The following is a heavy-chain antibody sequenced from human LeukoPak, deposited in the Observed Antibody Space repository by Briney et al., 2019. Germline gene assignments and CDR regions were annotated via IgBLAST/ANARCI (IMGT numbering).Heavy chain of an antibody. CDR3: ARDSASSGWRDNWFDP. CDR2: IYYSGST. D-gene: IGHD6-19*01. V-gene: IGHV4-59*12. Sequence: SETLSLTCTVSGGSISSYYWSWIRQPPGKGLEWIGYIYYSGSTNYNPSLKSRVTISVDTSKNQFSLKLSSVTAADTAEYYCARDSASSGWRDNWFDPWGQGTLVTVSS. CDR1: GGSISSYY. J-gene: IGHJ5*02.